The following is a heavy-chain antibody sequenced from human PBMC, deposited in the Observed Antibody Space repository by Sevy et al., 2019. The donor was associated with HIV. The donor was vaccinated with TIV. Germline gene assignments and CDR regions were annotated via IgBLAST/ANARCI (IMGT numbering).Heavy chain of an antibody. J-gene: IGHJ4*02. CDR2: ISGSGGST. CDR3: AKIVGYYYDSSGYYGCFDY. CDR1: GFTFSSYA. Sequence: GGSLRLSCAASGFTFSSYAMSWVRQAPGKGLEWVSAISGSGGSTYYADSVKGRFTISRDNSKNTLYLQMNSLRAEDTAVYYCAKIVGYYYDSSGYYGCFDYSGQGTLVTVSS. V-gene: IGHV3-23*01. D-gene: IGHD3-22*01.